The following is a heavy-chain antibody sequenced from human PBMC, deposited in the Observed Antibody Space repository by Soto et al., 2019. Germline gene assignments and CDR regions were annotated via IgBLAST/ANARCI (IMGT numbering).Heavy chain of an antibody. CDR3: AILRALTAMADDAFDI. J-gene: IGHJ3*02. CDR2: ISYDGSNK. Sequence: GGSLRLSCAASGFTFSSYGMHWVRQAPGKGLEWVAVISYDGSNKYYADSVKGRFTISRDNSKNTLYLQMNSLRAEDTAVYYCAILRALTAMADDAFDIWGQGTMVTVPS. CDR1: GFTFSSYG. D-gene: IGHD5-18*01. V-gene: IGHV3-30*03.